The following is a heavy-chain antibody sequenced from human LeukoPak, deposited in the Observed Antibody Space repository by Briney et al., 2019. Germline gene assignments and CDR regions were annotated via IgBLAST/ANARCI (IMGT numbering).Heavy chain of an antibody. CDR1: GGTFSSYA. CDR2: IIPIFGTA. Sequence: ASVKVSCKASGGTFSSYAISWVRQAPGQGLEWMGGIIPIFGTANYAQKFQGRGTITADESTSTAYMELSSLRSEDTAVYYCARDRYCSSTSCYYHDAFDIWGQGTMVTVSS. CDR3: ARDRYCSSTSCYYHDAFDI. D-gene: IGHD2-2*01. J-gene: IGHJ3*02. V-gene: IGHV1-69*13.